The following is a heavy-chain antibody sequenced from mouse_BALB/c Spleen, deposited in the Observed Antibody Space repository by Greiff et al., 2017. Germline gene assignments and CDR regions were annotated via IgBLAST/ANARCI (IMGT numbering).Heavy chain of an antibody. V-gene: IGHV1-4*02. CDR3: ARHEDRGYYGSSYAGFAY. CDR1: GYTFTTYP. J-gene: IGHJ3*01. D-gene: IGHD1-1*01. CDR2: FNPSSGYT. Sequence: QVQLQQSAAELARPGASVKMSCKASGYTFTTYPMHWVKPSPGQGLEWIGYFNPSSGYTEYNQKFKDKTTLTADKSSSTVYMELSRLTSEDSAVYFCARHEDRGYYGSSYAGFAYWGQGTLVTVSA.